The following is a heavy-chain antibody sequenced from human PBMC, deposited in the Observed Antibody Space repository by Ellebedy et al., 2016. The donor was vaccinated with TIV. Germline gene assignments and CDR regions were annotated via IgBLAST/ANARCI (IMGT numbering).Heavy chain of an antibody. V-gene: IGHV4-39*01. J-gene: IGHJ4*02. CDR2: VYYSGSH. D-gene: IGHD2-21*02. Sequence: MPSETLSLTCSVSGGSVSSTRYYWAWIRQPPGKGLEYIGSVYYSGSHYYNPSFKSRVTLSADTSKNQFSLNLRTVTAADTAVYYWARTDPWQPIDDWGQGILVSVSS. CDR3: ARTDPWQPIDD. CDR1: GGSVSSTRYY.